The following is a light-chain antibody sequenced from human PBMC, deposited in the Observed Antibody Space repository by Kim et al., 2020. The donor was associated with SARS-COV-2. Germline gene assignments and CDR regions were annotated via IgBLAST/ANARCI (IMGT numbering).Light chain of an antibody. CDR1: QGISNY. CDR3: QKYNSAPRT. V-gene: IGKV1-27*01. J-gene: IGKJ1*01. Sequence: ASVGDRVPITCRASQGISNYLAWYQQKPGKVPKLLIYAASTLQSGVPSRFSGSGSGTDFTLTISSLQPEDVATYYCQKYNSAPRTFGQGTKVDIK. CDR2: AAS.